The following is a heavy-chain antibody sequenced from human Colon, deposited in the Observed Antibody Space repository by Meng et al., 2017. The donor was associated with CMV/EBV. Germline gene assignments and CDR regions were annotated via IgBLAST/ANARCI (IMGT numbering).Heavy chain of an antibody. J-gene: IGHJ4*02. V-gene: IGHV3-23*01. D-gene: IGHD3-16*01. CDR3: AKESGYGFLGSNYFDS. CDR2: ITGRGTDT. Sequence: GESLKISCAASGFTFSDYAMGWVRQAPGKGLDWVSAITGRGTDTYYADSVKGRFTIFRDNSNNTLYLQMNSLRAADTAVYFCAKESGYGFLGSNYFDSWGQGTLVTVSS. CDR1: GFTFSDYA.